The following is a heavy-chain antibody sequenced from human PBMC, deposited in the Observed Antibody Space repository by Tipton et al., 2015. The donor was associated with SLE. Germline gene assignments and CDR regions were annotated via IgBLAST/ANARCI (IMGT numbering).Heavy chain of an antibody. V-gene: IGHV3-23*03. J-gene: IGHJ4*02. CDR2: IYSGGGT. CDR1: GFSFRSYA. CDR3: ATPYAVAGTTRRPFDY. D-gene: IGHD6-19*01. Sequence: SLRLSCAASGFSFRSYAMTWVRQAPGQGLQWVSTIYSGGGTYYADSVKGRFTISRDNSRNTLYLQMNSLRAEDTAVYYCATPYAVAGTTRRPFDYWGQGTLVTVSS.